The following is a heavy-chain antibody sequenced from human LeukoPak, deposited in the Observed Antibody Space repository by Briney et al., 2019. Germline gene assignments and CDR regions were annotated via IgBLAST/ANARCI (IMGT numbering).Heavy chain of an antibody. CDR2: ISGGGGST. Sequence: QPGGSLRLSCAASGFTFSSYAMSWVRQAPGKGLEWVSGISGGGGSTYYVDSVKGRFTISRDNTKNTLYLQMNSLRAEDTAVYYCATLGYCSSTSCYYYYYGMDVWGQGTTVTVSS. D-gene: IGHD2-2*01. V-gene: IGHV3-23*01. CDR1: GFTFSSYA. CDR3: ATLGYCSSTSCYYYYYGMDV. J-gene: IGHJ6*02.